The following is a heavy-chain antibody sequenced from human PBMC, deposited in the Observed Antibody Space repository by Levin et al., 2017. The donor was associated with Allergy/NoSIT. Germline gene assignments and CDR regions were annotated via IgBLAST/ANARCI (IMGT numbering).Heavy chain of an antibody. Sequence: GESLKISCAASGFTFSSYAMHWFRQAPGKGLEWVAVISYDGSTTYYADSVKGRFTISRDNSKNTLYVQMNSLRPEDTAVIYCARADSSAYPDYWGQGTLVTVSS. V-gene: IGHV3-30-3*01. CDR3: ARADSSAYPDY. J-gene: IGHJ4*02. CDR1: GFTFSSYA. D-gene: IGHD3-22*01. CDR2: ISYDGSTT.